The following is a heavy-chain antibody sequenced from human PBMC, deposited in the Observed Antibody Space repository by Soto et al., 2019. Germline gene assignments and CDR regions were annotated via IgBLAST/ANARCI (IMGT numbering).Heavy chain of an antibody. D-gene: IGHD3-10*01. CDR3: ADSWLPTSY. CDR1: GVSFSHYW. V-gene: IGHV3-74*01. CDR2: ISPDGRTT. Sequence: GGALRLSCAASGVSFSHYWMHWVRQAPGKGLVWVSRISPDGRTTTYADSVKGRFTISRDNAKSTLYLQMNSLTVEDGAVYYCADSWLPTSYWGPGTLVTVSS. J-gene: IGHJ4*02.